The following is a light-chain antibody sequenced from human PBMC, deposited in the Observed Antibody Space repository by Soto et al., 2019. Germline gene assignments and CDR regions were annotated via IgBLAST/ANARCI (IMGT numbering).Light chain of an antibody. CDR2: DVS. CDR1: SSDVGGYNY. Sequence: QSALTQPASVSGSPGQSITISCTGTSSDVGGYNYVSWYQQHPGKAPKLMIYDVSNRPSGVSNRFSGSKSGNTASLTISGLQAEDEADYYCSSYTSSSTLVFGGRNQLTVL. V-gene: IGLV2-14*01. CDR3: SSYTSSSTLV. J-gene: IGLJ2*01.